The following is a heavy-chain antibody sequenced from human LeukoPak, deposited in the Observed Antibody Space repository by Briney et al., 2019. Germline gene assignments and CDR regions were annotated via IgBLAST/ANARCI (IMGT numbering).Heavy chain of an antibody. CDR3: ARGEVTKYFDY. CDR1: GGSISSGAYY. V-gene: IGHV4-31*03. CDR2: IYYSGST. D-gene: IGHD4-17*01. Sequence: SETLSLTCTVSGGSISSGAYYWSWIRQHPGKGLEWIGYIYYSGSTNYNPSLKSRVTISVDTPKNQFSLKLSSVTAADTAVYYCARGEVTKYFDYWGQGTLVTVSS. J-gene: IGHJ4*02.